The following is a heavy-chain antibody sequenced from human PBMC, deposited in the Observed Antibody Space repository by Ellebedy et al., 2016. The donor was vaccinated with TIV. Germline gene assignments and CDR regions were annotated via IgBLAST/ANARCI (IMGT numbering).Heavy chain of an antibody. CDR1: GYTFTSYD. CDR2: MNPNSGNT. Sequence: AASVKVSCKASGYTFTSYDINWVRQATGQGLEWMGWMNPNSGNTGYAQKLQGRVTMTTDTSTSTAYMELRSLRSDDTAVYYCARSGAVAGFDYWGQGTLVTVSS. CDR3: ARSGAVAGFDY. J-gene: IGHJ4*02. V-gene: IGHV1-8*01. D-gene: IGHD6-19*01.